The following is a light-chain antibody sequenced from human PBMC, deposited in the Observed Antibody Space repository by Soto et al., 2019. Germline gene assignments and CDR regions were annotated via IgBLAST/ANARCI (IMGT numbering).Light chain of an antibody. V-gene: IGKV3-11*01. J-gene: IGKJ5*01. CDR3: QQRLNWQVT. CDR2: DAS. CDR1: QSVSSY. Sequence: IVLTQSPFTLSLSPGERATLSCRASQSVSSYLAWYQQKPGQAPRLLIYDASNRATGIPARFSGSGSGTDFTLTISSLEPEDFAVYYCQQRLNWQVTFGQGTRLEIK.